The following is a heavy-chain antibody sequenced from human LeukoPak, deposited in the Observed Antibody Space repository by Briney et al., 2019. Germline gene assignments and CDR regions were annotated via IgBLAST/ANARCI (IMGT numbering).Heavy chain of an antibody. Sequence: PSETLSLTCTVSGGSINSYYWSWIRQPPGKGLEWIGYIYYSGSTNYNPSLKSRVTISVDTSKNQFSLKLSSVTAADTAVYYCARGRSYRTEYTYWGQGTLVTVSS. CDR3: ARGRSYRTEYTY. V-gene: IGHV4-59*12. CDR1: GGSINSYY. D-gene: IGHD1-26*01. CDR2: IYYSGST. J-gene: IGHJ4*02.